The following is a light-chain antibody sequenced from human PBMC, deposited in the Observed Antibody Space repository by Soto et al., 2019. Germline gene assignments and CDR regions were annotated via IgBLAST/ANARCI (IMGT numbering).Light chain of an antibody. CDR3: QQYNTYSPERT. J-gene: IGKJ1*01. CDR1: QSVSGW. CDR2: DVA. Sequence: DIQMTQSPPTLYASVGDRVTITCRASQSVSGWLAWYQQKPGKAPRLLIFDVARLEIGAPSRFSGSGSGTEFTLTISSLQPDDFATYYCQQYNTYSPERTFGQGTKVDIK. V-gene: IGKV1-5*01.